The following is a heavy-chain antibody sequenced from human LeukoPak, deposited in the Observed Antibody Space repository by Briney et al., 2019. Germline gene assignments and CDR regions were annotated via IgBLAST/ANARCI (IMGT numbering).Heavy chain of an antibody. CDR3: ARAGRIPRYYYYYMDV. CDR2: IYTSGST. V-gene: IGHV4-4*07. D-gene: IGHD3-10*01. Sequence: SETLSLTCTVSGGSISSYYWSWIRQPAGKGLEWIGRIYTSGSTNYNPSLKSRVTISVDTSKNQFSLKLSSVTAADTAVYYCARAGRIPRYYYYYMDVWGKGTTVTVSS. J-gene: IGHJ6*03. CDR1: GGSISSYY.